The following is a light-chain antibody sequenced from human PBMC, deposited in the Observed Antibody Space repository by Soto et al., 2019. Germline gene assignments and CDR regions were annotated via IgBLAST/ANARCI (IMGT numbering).Light chain of an antibody. Sequence: IPLNQSPSFLFASXGDRVTIRCRSCPGSRSLLARYQQKPGVAPKLXXYAASTLQGGGPSRFSGSGYVTEFTRTISSLQPDDFATYYGQQYNSYSWTFGQGTKVDIK. CDR2: AAS. CDR1: PGSRSL. V-gene: IGKV1-9*01. J-gene: IGKJ1*01. CDR3: QQYNSYSWT.